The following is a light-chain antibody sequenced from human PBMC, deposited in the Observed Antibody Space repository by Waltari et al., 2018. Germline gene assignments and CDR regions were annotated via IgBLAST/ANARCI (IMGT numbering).Light chain of an antibody. CDR2: YAN. V-gene: IGKV1-13*02. Sequence: IQMSQSPSSLPASLGKEVTSTCRASQGISSYLNWYQQKPGKAPKLLIYYANSLASGVPSRFSGSGSGTEFTLTISSLQPEDFATYYCQQGNSYPFTFGPGTKLDIK. CDR3: QQGNSYPFT. J-gene: IGKJ3*01. CDR1: QGISSY.